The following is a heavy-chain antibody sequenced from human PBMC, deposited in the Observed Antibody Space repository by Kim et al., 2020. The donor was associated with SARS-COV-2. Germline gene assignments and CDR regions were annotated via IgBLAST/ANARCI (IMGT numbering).Heavy chain of an antibody. J-gene: IGHJ6*02. Sequence: GGSLRLSCAASGFTFSGFWMHWVRQVPGKGLVWVSRLKSDGTTTDYADAVKGRFTISRDNAKNTLYLEMNGLRADDTGVYYCAMGSTVVRGVPYPIAGYYFYGMDVWGQGTTVTVSS. CDR2: LKSDGTTT. V-gene: IGHV3-74*01. D-gene: IGHD3-10*01. CDR3: AMGSTVVRGVPYPIAGYYFYGMDV. CDR1: GFTFSGFW.